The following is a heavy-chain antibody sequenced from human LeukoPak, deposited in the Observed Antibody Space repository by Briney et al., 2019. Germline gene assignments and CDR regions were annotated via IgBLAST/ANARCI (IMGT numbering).Heavy chain of an antibody. Sequence: PGGSLRLSCAASGFTFDDYAMHWVRHAPGKGLEWVSGISWNSGSIGYADSVKGRFTISRDNAKNSLYLQMNSLRAEDTALYYCAKSSAMVRGVISYYYYYMDVWGKGTTVTISS. CDR3: AKSSAMVRGVISYYYYYMDV. J-gene: IGHJ6*03. V-gene: IGHV3-9*01. CDR2: ISWNSGSI. D-gene: IGHD3-10*01. CDR1: GFTFDDYA.